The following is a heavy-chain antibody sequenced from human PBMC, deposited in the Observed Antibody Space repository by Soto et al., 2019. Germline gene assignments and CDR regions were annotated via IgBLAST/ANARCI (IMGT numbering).Heavy chain of an antibody. V-gene: IGHV3-23*01. D-gene: IGHD1-26*01. CDR1: GFTFSSYA. CDR3: ALRKTGSYFDY. J-gene: IGHJ4*02. CDR2: IGASGAGT. Sequence: EVQLLESGGGLVQPGGSLRLSCAASGFTFSSYAMSWVRQAPGKGLAWVSAIGASGAGTYYPDSVKGRFTIYRDNSKTTLHLQLNSLRAEDTAVYYCALRKTGSYFDYWGQGTLVTVSS.